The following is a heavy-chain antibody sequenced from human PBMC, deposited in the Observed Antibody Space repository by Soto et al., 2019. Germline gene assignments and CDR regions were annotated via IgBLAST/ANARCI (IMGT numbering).Heavy chain of an antibody. J-gene: IGHJ4*02. D-gene: IGHD3-10*01. Sequence: QVQLVESGGGVVQPGRSLRLSCAASEFPFTSYGMHWVREGPDKGLEWVAFISYDGSDKYYADSVKGRFTISRDNSKNTLYLQMNSLRPEDTALYYCVGGQYYFDYRGQGTLVIVSS. CDR2: ISYDGSDK. CDR1: EFPFTSYG. V-gene: IGHV3-30*03. CDR3: VGGQYYFDY.